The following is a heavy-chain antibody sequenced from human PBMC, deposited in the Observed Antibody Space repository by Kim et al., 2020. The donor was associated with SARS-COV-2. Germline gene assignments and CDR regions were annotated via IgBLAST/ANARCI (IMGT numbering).Heavy chain of an antibody. CDR3: ATWAPGWYAHY. Sequence: GGSLRLSCAGSGFTFINFGMSWVRQAPGKGLEWVSAITSDGGSTDHSDSVKGRFTISRDNSKNTLYLQMNTLRVEDTAVYYCATWAPGWYAHYWGQGTLV. D-gene: IGHD6-19*01. CDR2: ITSDGGST. V-gene: IGHV3-23*01. CDR1: GFTFINFG. J-gene: IGHJ4*02.